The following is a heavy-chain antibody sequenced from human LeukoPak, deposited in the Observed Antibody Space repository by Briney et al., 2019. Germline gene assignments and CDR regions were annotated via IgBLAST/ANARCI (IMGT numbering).Heavy chain of an antibody. V-gene: IGHV3-33*01. D-gene: IGHD1-26*01. Sequence: GGSLRLSCAASGFTFSSYGMHWVRQAPGKGLEWVAVIWYDGSNKYYADSVKGRFTISRDNSKNTLYLQMNSLRAEDTAVYYCAREIVGAREFDYWGQGTLVTVSS. CDR2: IWYDGSNK. CDR1: GFTFSSYG. J-gene: IGHJ4*02. CDR3: AREIVGAREFDY.